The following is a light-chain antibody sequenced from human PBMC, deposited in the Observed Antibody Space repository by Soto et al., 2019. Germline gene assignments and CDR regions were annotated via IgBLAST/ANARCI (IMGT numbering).Light chain of an antibody. J-gene: IGLJ1*01. CDR2: EVN. CDR1: SSDVGGYNY. CDR3: SSYAGSSNV. V-gene: IGLV2-8*01. Sequence: QSVLTQPPSASGSPGQSVAISCTGTSSDVGGYNYVSWYQQHPGKAPKLMIYEVNKRPSGVPDRFSGSKSGNTASLTVSGLQAGDEADYYCSSYAGSSNVVGTGTKV.